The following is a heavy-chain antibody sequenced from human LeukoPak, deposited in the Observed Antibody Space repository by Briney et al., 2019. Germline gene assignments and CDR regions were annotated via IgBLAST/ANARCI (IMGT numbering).Heavy chain of an antibody. CDR1: GGSISSGDYY. J-gene: IGHJ6*02. CDR3: ARSLRYCTNGVCYHYYYGMDV. CDR2: IYYSGST. D-gene: IGHD2-8*01. Sequence: SETLSPTCTVSGGSISSGDYYWSWIRQPPGKGLEWIGYIYYSGSTYYNPSLKSLVTISVDTSKNQFSLKLSSVTAADTAVYYCARSLRYCTNGVCYHYYYGMDVWGQGTTVTVSS. V-gene: IGHV4-30-4*01.